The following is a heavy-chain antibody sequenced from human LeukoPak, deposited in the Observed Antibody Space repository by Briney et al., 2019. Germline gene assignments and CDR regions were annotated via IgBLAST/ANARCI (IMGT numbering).Heavy chain of an antibody. CDR1: GFIFRNYG. J-gene: IGHJ6*03. CDR2: IRYDGSTK. CDR3: AKDVSSGMDV. V-gene: IGHV3-30*02. Sequence: GGSLRLSCAASGFIFRNYGMHWVRQAPGKGLEWVAFIRYDGSTKSYAASVKGRFTISRDNSENTLYLQMSGLGPEDTAVYYCAKDVSSGMDVWGKGTTVTVSS. D-gene: IGHD3-16*02.